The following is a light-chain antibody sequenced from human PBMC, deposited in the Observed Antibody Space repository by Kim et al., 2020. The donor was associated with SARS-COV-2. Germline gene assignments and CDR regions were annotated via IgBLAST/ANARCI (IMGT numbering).Light chain of an antibody. Sequence: ASGGKTALFTRASNRIIGNYLAWYQQKPGQAPRLLIFGASSLERGVPARFSGSGSGTEFTLTINELQPEDFAMYYCQQYDTSPYTFGQGTKLDIK. CDR1: NRIIGNY. CDR3: QQYDTSPYT. J-gene: IGKJ2*01. CDR2: GAS. V-gene: IGKV3-20*01.